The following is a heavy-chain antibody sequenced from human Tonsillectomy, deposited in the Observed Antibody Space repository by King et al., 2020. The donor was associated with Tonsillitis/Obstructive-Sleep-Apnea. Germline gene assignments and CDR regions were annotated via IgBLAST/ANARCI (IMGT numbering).Heavy chain of an antibody. CDR3: SRENTVMATDAFDI. D-gene: IGHD5-18*01. CDR2: INHSGST. J-gene: IGHJ3*02. CDR1: GGSFSGYY. V-gene: IGHV4-34*01. Sequence: VQLQQWGAGLLKPSETLSLTCAVYGGSFSGYYWSWIRQPPGKGLEWIGEINHSGSTNYNPSLKSRVSISVDTSKNQFSLKLSSVTAADTAVFYCSRENTVMATDAFDIWGQGTMVTVSS.